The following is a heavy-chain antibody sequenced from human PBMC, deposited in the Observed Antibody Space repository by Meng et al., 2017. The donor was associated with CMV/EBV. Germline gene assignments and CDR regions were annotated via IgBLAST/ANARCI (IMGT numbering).Heavy chain of an antibody. J-gene: IGHJ5*02. CDR1: GYTFTGYY. V-gene: IGHV1-2*02. CDR2: INPNRGGT. Sequence: ASVKVSCKASGYTFTGYYMHWVRQAPGQGLEWMGWINPNRGGTNYAQKFQGRVTMTRDTSISTAYMELSRLRSDDTAVYYCASRRGIDRIAARRGWFDPWGQGTLVTVSS. D-gene: IGHD6-6*01. CDR3: ASRRGIDRIAARRGWFDP.